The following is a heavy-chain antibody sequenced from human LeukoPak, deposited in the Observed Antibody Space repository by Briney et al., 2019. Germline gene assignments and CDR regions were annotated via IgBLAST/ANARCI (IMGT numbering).Heavy chain of an antibody. CDR3: ARQSPLLTHLKEVPALDY. J-gene: IGHJ4*02. V-gene: IGHV4-39*01. D-gene: IGHD2-2*01. CDR2: IYYSGST. CDR1: GGSISSSSYY. Sequence: PSETLSLTCTVSGGSISSSSYYWGWIRQPPGKGLEWIGSIYYSGSTYYNPSLKSRVTISVDTSKNQFSLKLSSVTAADTAVYYCARQSPLLTHLKEVPALDYWGQGTLVTVSS.